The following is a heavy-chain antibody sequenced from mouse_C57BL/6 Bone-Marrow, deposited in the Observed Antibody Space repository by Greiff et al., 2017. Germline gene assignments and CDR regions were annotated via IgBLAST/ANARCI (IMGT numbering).Heavy chain of an antibody. D-gene: IGHD2-1*01. CDR2: IDPANGNT. Sequence: VHVKQSVAELVRPGASVKLSCTASGFNIKNTYMNWVKQRPEQGLEWIGRIDPANGNTKYAPKFQGKATITADTSSNTAYLQLSSLTSEDTAIYYCAIYPFAYWGQGTLVTVSA. CDR1: GFNIKNTY. CDR3: AIYPFAY. J-gene: IGHJ3*01. V-gene: IGHV14-3*01.